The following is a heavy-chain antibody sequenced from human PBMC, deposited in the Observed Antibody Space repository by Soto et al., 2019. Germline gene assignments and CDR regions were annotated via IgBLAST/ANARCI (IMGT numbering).Heavy chain of an antibody. D-gene: IGHD1-1*01. V-gene: IGHV3-74*01. J-gene: IGHJ4*02. CDR3: TRGPRSTSTGTGAF. CDR2: INDDGIST. CDR1: GFTFSMYW. Sequence: GGSLRLGCAASGFTFSMYWMHVVRQDTGKGPEWVSRINDDGISTNYADSVKGRFTISRDNAKNTLYLQMNALRVEDTAVYYCTRGPRSTSTGTGAFWGQGTLVTVSS.